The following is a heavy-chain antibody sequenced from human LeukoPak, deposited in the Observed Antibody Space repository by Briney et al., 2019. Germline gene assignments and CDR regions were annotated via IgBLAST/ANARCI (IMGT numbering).Heavy chain of an antibody. CDR1: GFTFSTYS. J-gene: IGHJ6*02. V-gene: IGHV3-48*02. D-gene: IGHD3-16*01. CDR2: ISDSTGNI. Sequence: GGSLRLSCAASGFTFSTYSMNWVRQAPGKGLEWVSYISDSTGNIYYADSVKGRFIISRDNAKSSPCLQMNGLRDEDTAVYYCARESFSDYAMDVWGQGTTVTVSS. CDR3: ARESFSDYAMDV.